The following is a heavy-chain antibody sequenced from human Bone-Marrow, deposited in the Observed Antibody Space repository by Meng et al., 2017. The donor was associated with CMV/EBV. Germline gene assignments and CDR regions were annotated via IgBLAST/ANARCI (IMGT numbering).Heavy chain of an antibody. CDR2: IYDDGET. CDR3: ARAPRSTVFRGIDV. J-gene: IGHJ6*02. Sequence: GESLKISCAASGFIVSSKCMTWVRQAPGRGLEWVSTIYDDGETYYADSVKGRFTISRDNSKNALYLQMHSLRAEDSAMYYCARAPRSTVFRGIDVWGQGTTVTLYS. CDR1: GFIVSSKC. V-gene: IGHV3-53*01. D-gene: IGHD5/OR15-5a*01.